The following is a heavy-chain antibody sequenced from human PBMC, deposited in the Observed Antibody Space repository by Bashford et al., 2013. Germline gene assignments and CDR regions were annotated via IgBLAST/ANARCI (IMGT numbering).Heavy chain of an antibody. D-gene: IGHD6-19*01. CDR3: AREDRSSSGWRNWFDP. V-gene: IGHV1-8*01. CDR2: MNPNSGNT. CDR1: GYTFTSYD. Sequence: ASVKVSCKASGYTFTSYDINWVRQATGQGLEWMGWMNPNSGNTGYAQKFQGRVTMTRNTSISTAYMELSSLRSEDTAVYYCAREDRSSSGWRNWFDPWGRGNPGHRLL. J-gene: IGHJ5*02.